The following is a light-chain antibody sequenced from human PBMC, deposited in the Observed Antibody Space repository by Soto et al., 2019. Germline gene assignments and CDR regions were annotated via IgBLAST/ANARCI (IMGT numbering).Light chain of an antibody. CDR3: QQFSRCPLT. CDR1: QTVRNNY. CDR2: DAS. Sequence: LVWTPYSGPLSLSHGERATLSCRASQTVRNNYLAWYQQKPGQAPRLLIYDASSRATGIPDRFSGGGSGTDFTLTIIRLEADDFAVYYCQQFSRCPLTFGRGTKVDIK. J-gene: IGKJ4*02. V-gene: IGKV3-20*01.